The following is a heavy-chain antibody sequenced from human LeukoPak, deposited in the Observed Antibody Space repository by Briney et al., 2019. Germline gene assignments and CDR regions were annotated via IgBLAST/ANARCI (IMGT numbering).Heavy chain of an antibody. CDR2: ISSSSSYI. V-gene: IGHV3-21*01. D-gene: IGHD3-22*01. Sequence: GGSLRLSCAASGFTFSSYSMNWVRQAPGKGLGWVSSISSSSSYIYYADSVKGRFTISRDNAKNSLYLQMNSLRAEDTVVYYCARPRDIVVVIPTALDYWGQGTLVTVSS. J-gene: IGHJ4*02. CDR1: GFTFSSYS. CDR3: ARPRDIVVVIPTALDY.